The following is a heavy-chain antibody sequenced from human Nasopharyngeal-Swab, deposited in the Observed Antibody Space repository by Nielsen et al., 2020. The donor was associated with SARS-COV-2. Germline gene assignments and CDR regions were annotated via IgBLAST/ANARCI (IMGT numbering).Heavy chain of an antibody. V-gene: IGHV1-46*01. CDR3: AGDLEAAASYYYFYMDV. J-gene: IGHJ6*03. Sequence: WVRQAPGQGLEWIGTINPSGGRTAYAQKFQGRVTMTRDTSTSTVYMELSSLRSDDTAVYYCAGDLEAAASYYYFYMDVWGKGTTVTVSS. CDR2: INPSGGRT. D-gene: IGHD2-15*01.